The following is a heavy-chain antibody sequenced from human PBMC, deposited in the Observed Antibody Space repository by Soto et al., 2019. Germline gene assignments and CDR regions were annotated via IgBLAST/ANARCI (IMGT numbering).Heavy chain of an antibody. D-gene: IGHD1-26*01. CDR3: ARGEIYWDNWFDP. CDR1: GFTFSDHY. J-gene: IGHJ5*02. Sequence: EVQLVESGGGLVQPGGSLRLSCVASGFTFSDHYMDWVRQAPGKGLEWVGRTRNKANSYTTEYAASVKGRFTISIDDSKNSLYLQMNRLKTEDTAVYYCARGEIYWDNWFDPWGEGTLVTVAS. CDR2: TRNKANSYTT. V-gene: IGHV3-72*01.